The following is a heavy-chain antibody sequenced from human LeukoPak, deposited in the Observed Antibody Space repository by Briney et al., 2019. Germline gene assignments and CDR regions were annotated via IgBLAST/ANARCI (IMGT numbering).Heavy chain of an antibody. D-gene: IGHD4-17*01. CDR1: GFTFDDYC. J-gene: IGHJ4*02. Sequence: PGKSLRLSCAASGFTFDDYCMHWVRQAPGKGLEWVSGIRWNSGSIGYADSVKGRFTISRDNAKNSLYLQMNSLRAEDMALYYCTKERNGDLDYWGQGTLVTVSS. CDR2: IRWNSGSI. V-gene: IGHV3-9*03. CDR3: TKERNGDLDY.